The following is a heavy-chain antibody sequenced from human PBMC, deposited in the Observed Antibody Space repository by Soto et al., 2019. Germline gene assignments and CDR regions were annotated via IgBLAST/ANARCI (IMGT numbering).Heavy chain of an antibody. V-gene: IGHV1-69*02. J-gene: IGHJ4*02. CDR2: IIPILGIA. D-gene: IGHD6-19*01. Sequence: GASVKVSCKASGGTFSSYTISWVRQAPGQGLEWMGRIIPILGIANYAQKFQGRVTITADKSTSTAYMELSSLRSEDTAVYYCASLGIAVAGNGYWGQGTLVTVSS. CDR1: GGTFSSYT. CDR3: ASLGIAVAGNGY.